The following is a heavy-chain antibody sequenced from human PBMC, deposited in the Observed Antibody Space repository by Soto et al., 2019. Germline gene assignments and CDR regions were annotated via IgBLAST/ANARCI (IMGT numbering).Heavy chain of an antibody. Sequence: EVQLLESGGGLVQPGGSLRLSCAASGFTFSDYALSWVRQAPGEGQEWVSTISNTGAKTFYAASVKGRITGSRDNLKNTLSLQMNSLSAADPAVYYCAKGGNTNNNYYYYMDVWGKGTAVTVSS. CDR1: GFTFSDYA. V-gene: IGHV3-23*01. D-gene: IGHD2-15*01. CDR3: AKGGNTNNNYYYYMDV. CDR2: ISNTGAKT. J-gene: IGHJ6*03.